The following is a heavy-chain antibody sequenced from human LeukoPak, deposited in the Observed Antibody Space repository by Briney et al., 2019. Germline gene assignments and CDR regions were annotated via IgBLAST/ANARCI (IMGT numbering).Heavy chain of an antibody. CDR3: ARGIRQQLVYWFDP. CDR2: IYTSGST. CDR1: GGSISSYY. Sequence: SETLSLTCTVSGGSISSYYWSWIRQPAGKGLEWIGRIYTSGSTNYNPSLKSRVTMSVDTSKNQFSLKLSSVTAADTAVYYCARGIRQQLVYWFDPWGQGTLVTVSS. D-gene: IGHD6-13*01. V-gene: IGHV4-4*07. J-gene: IGHJ5*02.